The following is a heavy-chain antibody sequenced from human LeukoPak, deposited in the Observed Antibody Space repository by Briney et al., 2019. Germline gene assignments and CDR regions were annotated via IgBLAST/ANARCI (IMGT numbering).Heavy chain of an antibody. D-gene: IGHD6-13*01. CDR2: IYYSGST. V-gene: IGHV4-39*01. Sequence: SETLSLTCTVSGGSISSSSYYWGWIRQPPGKGLEWIRSIYYSGSTYYNPSLKSRVTISVDTSKNQFSLKLSSVTAADTAVYYCASLIVAAAGRDFDYWGQGTLVTVSS. J-gene: IGHJ4*02. CDR3: ASLIVAAAGRDFDY. CDR1: GGSISSSSYY.